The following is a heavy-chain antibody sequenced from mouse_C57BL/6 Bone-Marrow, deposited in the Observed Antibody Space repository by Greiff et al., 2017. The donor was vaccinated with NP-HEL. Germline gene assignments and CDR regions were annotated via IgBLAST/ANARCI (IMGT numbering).Heavy chain of an antibody. V-gene: IGHV14-4*01. CDR1: GFNIKDDY. D-gene: IGHD1-1*01. Sequence: EVMLVESGAELVRPGASVKLSCTASGFNIKDDYMHWVKQRPEQGLEWIGWIDPENGDTEYASKFQGKATITADTSSNTAYLQLSSLTSEDTAVYYCTKVPYYYGSSYCYFDYWGQGTTLTVSS. CDR3: TKVPYYYGSSYCYFDY. J-gene: IGHJ2*01. CDR2: IDPENGDT.